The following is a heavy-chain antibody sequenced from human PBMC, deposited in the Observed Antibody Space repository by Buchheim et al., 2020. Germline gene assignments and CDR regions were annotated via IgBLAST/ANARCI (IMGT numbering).Heavy chain of an antibody. D-gene: IGHD3-3*01. Sequence: VQLQESGPGLVKPSETLSLTCTVSGGSVRSGSYYWSWIRQPPGQGLEWIGYIYYSGSTNYNPSLKSRVTISVDTSKNQFSLKLSSVTAADTAVYYCARLRSGYYRWFDPWGQGTL. J-gene: IGHJ5*02. CDR1: GGSVRSGSYY. CDR2: IYYSGST. V-gene: IGHV4-61*01. CDR3: ARLRSGYYRWFDP.